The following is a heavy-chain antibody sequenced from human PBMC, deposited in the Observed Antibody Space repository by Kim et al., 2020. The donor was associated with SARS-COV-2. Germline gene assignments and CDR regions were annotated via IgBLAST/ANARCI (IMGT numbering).Heavy chain of an antibody. CDR2: ISYDGSNK. CDR1: GLTFSSFG. Sequence: GGSLRLSCAAPGLTFSSFGMHWVRQAPGKGLEWVAFISYDGSNKYYADSGKGRFTISRDKSKNTLYLHMNSPRTEDTAVYYCATEPPTAAFYIWGQGTMVTVSP. J-gene: IGHJ3*02. V-gene: IGHV3-30*04. CDR3: ATEPPTAAFYI.